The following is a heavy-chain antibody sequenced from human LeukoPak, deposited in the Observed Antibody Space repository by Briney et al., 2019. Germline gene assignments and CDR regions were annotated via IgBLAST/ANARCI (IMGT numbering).Heavy chain of an antibody. J-gene: IGHJ4*02. Sequence: SETLSLTCAVYGGSFSGYYWSWIRQPPGKGLEWIGEINHSGCTNYNPSLKSRVTISVDTSKNQFSLKLSSVTAADTAVYYCARSRYYDFWSGYSHNLDYWGQGTLVTVSS. CDR1: GGSFSGYY. V-gene: IGHV4-34*01. CDR2: INHSGCT. CDR3: ARSRYYDFWSGYSHNLDY. D-gene: IGHD3-3*01.